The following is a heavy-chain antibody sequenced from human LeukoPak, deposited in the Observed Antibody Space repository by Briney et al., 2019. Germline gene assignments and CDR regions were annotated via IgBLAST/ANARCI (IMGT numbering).Heavy chain of an antibody. J-gene: IGHJ4*02. V-gene: IGHV4-39*07. D-gene: IGHD3-3*01. CDR2: IYYSGST. CDR3: ARDKTFEVVNFFDY. Sequence: SETLSLTCTVSAGSISSGGYYWGWIRQPPGKGLEWIGSIYYSGSTYYNPSLKSRITVSLDTSKNQLSLKLSSVTAADTAVYYCARDKTFEVVNFFDYWGQGTLVTVSS. CDR1: AGSISSGGYY.